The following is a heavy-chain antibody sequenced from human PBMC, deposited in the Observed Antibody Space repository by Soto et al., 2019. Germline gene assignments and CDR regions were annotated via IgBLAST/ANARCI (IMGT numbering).Heavy chain of an antibody. CDR1: GYTFTSYD. CDR3: ARGKRSITMVRGVTYYFDY. J-gene: IGHJ4*02. D-gene: IGHD3-10*01. V-gene: IGHV1-8*01. CDR2: MNPNSGNT. Sequence: ASVKVSCKASGYTFTSYDINWVRQATGQGLEWMGWMNPNSGNTGYAQKFQGRVTMTRNTSISTAYMELSSLRSEDTAVNYCARGKRSITMVRGVTYYFDYWGQGTLVTVSS.